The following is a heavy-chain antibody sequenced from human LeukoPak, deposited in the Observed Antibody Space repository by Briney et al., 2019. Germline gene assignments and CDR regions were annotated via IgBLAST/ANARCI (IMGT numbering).Heavy chain of an antibody. CDR1: GFTFSSYA. J-gene: IGHJ3*02. V-gene: IGHV3-30*04. CDR3: ATGQLVLDAFDI. D-gene: IGHD6-13*01. Sequence: GRSLRLSCAASGFTFSSYAMHWVRQAPGKGLEWVAVISYDGSNKYYADSVKGRFTISRDNSKNTLYLQMNSLRVEDTAVYYCATGQLVLDAFDIWGQGTMVTVSS. CDR2: ISYDGSNK.